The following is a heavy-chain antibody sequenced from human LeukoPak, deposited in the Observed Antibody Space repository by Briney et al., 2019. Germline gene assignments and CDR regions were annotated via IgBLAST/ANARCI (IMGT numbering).Heavy chain of an antibody. J-gene: IGHJ4*02. V-gene: IGHV3-53*01. CDR3: ARDSSSGWYYFDY. Sequence: GGSLRLSCAASGFTVSSNYMSWVRQAPGKGLEWVSITYNGGRTYYADSAKGRFTISRDNSKNTLYLQMNSLRAEDTAIYYCARDSSSGWYYFDYWGQGTLVTVSS. CDR2: TYNGGRT. CDR1: GFTVSSNY. D-gene: IGHD6-19*01.